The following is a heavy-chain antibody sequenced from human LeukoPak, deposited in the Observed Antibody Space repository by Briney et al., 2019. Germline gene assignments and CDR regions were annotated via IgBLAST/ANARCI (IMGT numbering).Heavy chain of an antibody. J-gene: IGHJ1*01. V-gene: IGHV3-23*01. CDR2: ISGSGGST. Sequence: GGSLRLSCAASGFPFSNHAMSWVRQAPGKGLEWVSAISGSGGSTYYADSVKGRFTISRDNAKNSLYLQMNSLRAEDTAVYYCARGGSGWTRPFQHWGQGTLVTVSS. CDR1: GFPFSNHA. D-gene: IGHD6-19*01. CDR3: ARGGSGWTRPFQH.